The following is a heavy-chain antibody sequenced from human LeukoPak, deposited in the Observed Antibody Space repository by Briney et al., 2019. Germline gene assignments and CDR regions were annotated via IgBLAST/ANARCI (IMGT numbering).Heavy chain of an antibody. CDR1: GGSISSGTYY. D-gene: IGHD3-22*01. Sequence: SQTLSLTCTVSGGSISSGTYYWNWIRQPAGKGLEWIGRIYTSGSTNYNPSLKSRVSISMDTSKNQFSLKLTSVTAADTAMYYCARDPNDTSANDAFDIWGQGTMVSVSS. CDR2: IYTSGST. CDR3: ARDPNDTSANDAFDI. V-gene: IGHV4-61*02. J-gene: IGHJ3*02.